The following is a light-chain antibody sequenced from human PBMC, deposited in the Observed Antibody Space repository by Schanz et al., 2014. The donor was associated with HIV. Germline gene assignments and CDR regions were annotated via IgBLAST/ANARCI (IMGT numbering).Light chain of an antibody. J-gene: IGKJ2*01. Sequence: DIQMTQSPSSLSASVGDRVTITCRASQSIGIYLNWFQQKPGKAPNLLISKASALGGGVPARFSGRGSGTEFTLTISNLEPDDFAIYYCQQCVTYPYTFGQGTTLDIQ. V-gene: IGKV1-39*01. CDR3: QQCVTYPYT. CDR1: QSIGIY. CDR2: KAS.